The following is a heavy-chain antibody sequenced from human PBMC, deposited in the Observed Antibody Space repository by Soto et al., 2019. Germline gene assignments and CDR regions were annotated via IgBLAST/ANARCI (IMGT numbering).Heavy chain of an antibody. CDR1: GFTFYTYT. D-gene: IGHD2-8*01. CDR2: ILYDGSDN. J-gene: IGHJ4*02. V-gene: IGHV3-30-3*01. CDR3: GRTREMYSGIDS. Sequence: QVQLVESGGTVVQPGRSLRLSCAASGFTFYTYTMHWVRQAPGTGLELVSFILYDGSDNDYADSVRGRVTISRDNSKSTLFLHLNMLTPEDTGVYYRGRTREMYSGIDSWGEGTLLSVSA.